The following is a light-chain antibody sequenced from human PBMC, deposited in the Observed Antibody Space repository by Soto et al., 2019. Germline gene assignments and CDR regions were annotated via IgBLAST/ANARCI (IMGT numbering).Light chain of an antibody. CDR1: QSVSSNS. CDR2: GAS. V-gene: IGKV3-20*01. Sequence: EIVLTQSPGTLSLSPGDRVTLSCRASQSVSSNSLAWYQHKPGLAPRLLIYGASIRATGVPDRFRGSGSGTAFTLTINRLEPEDFAVYYCQQYGGSPRTFGRGTKVDLK. CDR3: QQYGGSPRT. J-gene: IGKJ1*01.